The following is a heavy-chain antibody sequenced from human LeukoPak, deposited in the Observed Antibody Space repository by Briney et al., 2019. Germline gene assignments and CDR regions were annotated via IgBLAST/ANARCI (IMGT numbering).Heavy chain of an antibody. CDR3: TNGDIVVVPAAILPPPEV. CDR2: IYYSGST. D-gene: IGHD2-2*02. CDR1: GGSISSSSYY. V-gene: IGHV4-39*01. J-gene: IGHJ4*02. Sequence: SETLSLTCTVSGGSISSSSYYWGWIRQPPGKGLEWIGSIYYSGSTYYNPSLKSRVTISVDTSKNQFSLKLSSVTAADTAVYYCTNGDIVVVPAAILPPPEVWGQGTLVTVSS.